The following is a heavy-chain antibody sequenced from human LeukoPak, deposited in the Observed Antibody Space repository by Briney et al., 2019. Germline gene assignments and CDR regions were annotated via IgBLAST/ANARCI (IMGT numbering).Heavy chain of an antibody. V-gene: IGHV4-30-4*01. CDR3: ARYDYGDYDFDY. CDR1: GGSISSYY. Sequence: SETLSLTCTVSGGSISSYYWSWIRQPPGKGLEWIGYIYYSGSTYYNPSLKSRVTISVDTSKNQFSLKLSSVTAADTAVYYCARYDYGDYDFDYWGQGTLVTVSS. J-gene: IGHJ4*02. CDR2: IYYSGST. D-gene: IGHD4-17*01.